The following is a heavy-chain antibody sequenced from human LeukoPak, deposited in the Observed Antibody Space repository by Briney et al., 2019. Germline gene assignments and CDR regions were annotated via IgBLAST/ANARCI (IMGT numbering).Heavy chain of an antibody. CDR3: ANKPKWEPRSYGMDV. Sequence: PGGPLRLSCAASGFTFSSYGMHWVRQAPGKGLEWGAVISYDGSNKYYADSVKGRFTISRDNSKNTLYLQMNSLRAEDTAVYYCANKPKWEPRSYGMDVWGQGTTVTVSS. V-gene: IGHV3-30*18. D-gene: IGHD1-26*01. CDR1: GFTFSSYG. CDR2: ISYDGSNK. J-gene: IGHJ6*02.